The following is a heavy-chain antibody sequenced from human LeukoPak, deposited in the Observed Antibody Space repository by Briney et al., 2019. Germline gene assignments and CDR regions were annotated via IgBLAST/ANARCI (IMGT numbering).Heavy chain of an antibody. V-gene: IGHV1-2*02. CDR3: ARDVWQQLID. CDR2: INPNSGGT. CDR1: GGTFSSYT. Sequence: ASVKVSCKASGGTFSSYTVSWVRQAPGQGLEWMGWINPNSGGTSYAQKFQGRVTMTRDTSISTAYMELSRLRSDDTAVYYCARDVWQQLIDWGQGTLVTVSS. D-gene: IGHD6-13*01. J-gene: IGHJ4*02.